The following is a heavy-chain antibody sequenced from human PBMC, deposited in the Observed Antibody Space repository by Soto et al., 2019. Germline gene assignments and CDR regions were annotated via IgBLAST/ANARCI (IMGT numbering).Heavy chain of an antibody. J-gene: IGHJ6*02. CDR2: IWYDGGKT. Sequence: QVQLVESGGGMVQPGRSLRLSCATSGFTFSTYGMHWVRQAPGKGLEWVARIWYDGGKTFYADSVKGRFTISRDNSQNTLYLQMNSLGAEDTAVYYSARGVLDDWGQGTTVTVSS. CDR1: GFTFSTYG. V-gene: IGHV3-33*01. D-gene: IGHD3-10*01. CDR3: ARGVLDD.